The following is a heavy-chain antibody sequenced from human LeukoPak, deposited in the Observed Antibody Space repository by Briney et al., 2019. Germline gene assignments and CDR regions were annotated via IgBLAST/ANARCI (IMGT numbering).Heavy chain of an antibody. J-gene: IGHJ4*02. V-gene: IGHV3-23*01. CDR2: ISGSGGST. CDR3: AKYCGSYLYYFDY. CDR1: GFTFSSYG. D-gene: IGHD1-26*01. Sequence: PGGSLRLSCAASGFTFSSYGMSWVRQAPGKGLEWVSAISGSGGSTYYADSVKGRFTISRDNSKNTLYLQMNSLRAEDTAVYYCAKYCGSYLYYFDYRGQGTLVTVSS.